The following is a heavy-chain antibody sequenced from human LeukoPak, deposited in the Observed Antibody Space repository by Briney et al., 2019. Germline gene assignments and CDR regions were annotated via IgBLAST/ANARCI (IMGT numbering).Heavy chain of an antibody. CDR1: AVSISSYT. D-gene: IGHD3-9*01. V-gene: IGHV4-59*01. J-gene: IGHJ3*02. CDR3: ARGSPYYGSLTGCREAFDI. Sequence: SETLSLTCTVSAVSISSYTWSWIRQPPGKGLEWIWYIYNSGSTNYNPSLKSRVTIPVDTSKDQFYLQLSFVTAADTAVYSCARGSPYYGSLTGCREAFDIWGQGTMVTVSS. CDR2: IYNSGST.